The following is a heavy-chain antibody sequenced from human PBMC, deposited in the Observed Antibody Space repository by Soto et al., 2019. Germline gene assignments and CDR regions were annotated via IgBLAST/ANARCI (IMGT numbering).Heavy chain of an antibody. D-gene: IGHD4-4*01. CDR2: INHSGST. V-gene: IGHV4-34*01. CDR1: GGSFSGYY. J-gene: IGHJ6*02. CDR3: ARGVFIYSNFRKAYGMDV. Sequence: SETPSLTCAVYGGSFSGYYWSWIRQPPGKGLEWIGEINHSGSTNYNPSLKSRVTILVDTSKNQFSLKLSSVTAADTAVYYCARGVFIYSNFRKAYGMDVWGQGTTVTVSS.